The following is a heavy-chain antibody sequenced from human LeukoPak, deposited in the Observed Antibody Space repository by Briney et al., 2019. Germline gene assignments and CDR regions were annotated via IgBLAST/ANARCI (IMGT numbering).Heavy chain of an antibody. V-gene: IGHV1-69*04. CDR3: ARGRDYVRY. D-gene: IGHD4-17*01. CDR2: IIPILGIA. J-gene: IGHJ4*02. Sequence: ASVKVSCKASGGTFSSYAISWVRQAPGQGLEWMGRIIPILGIANNAQKFQGRVTMTTDTSTSTAYMELRSLRSDDTAVYYCARGRDYVRYWGQGTLVTVSS. CDR1: GGTFSSYA.